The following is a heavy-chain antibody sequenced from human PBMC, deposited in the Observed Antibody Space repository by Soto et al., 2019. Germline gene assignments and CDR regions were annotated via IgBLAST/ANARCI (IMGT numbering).Heavy chain of an antibody. CDR1: GFTFSDYA. D-gene: IGHD6-19*01. CDR2: VSHDGRNT. V-gene: IGHV3-30*18. Sequence: VQLVESGGGGVQPGRSLRLSCAASGFTFSDYAMHWVRQAPGKGLEWVAVVSHDGRNTHYADSVKGRFTIPRDSSKNTVTLEITSLRAEDTAVYSCAKGGRKWLVTSDFNYWGQGALVTVSS. CDR3: AKGGRKWLVTSDFNY. J-gene: IGHJ4*02.